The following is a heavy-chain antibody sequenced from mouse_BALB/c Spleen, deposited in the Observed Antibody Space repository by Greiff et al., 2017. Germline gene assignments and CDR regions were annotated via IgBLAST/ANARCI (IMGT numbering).Heavy chain of an antibody. J-gene: IGHJ3*01. Sequence: VQLVESGPGLVAPSQSLSITCTVSGFSLTSYGVHWVRQPPGKGLEWLGVIWAGGSTNYNSALMSRLSISKDNSKSQVFLKMNSLQTDDTAMYYCARESGTGAWFAYWGQGTLVTVSA. CDR1: GFSLTSYG. V-gene: IGHV2-9*02. D-gene: IGHD4-1*01. CDR3: ARESGTGAWFAY. CDR2: IWAGGST.